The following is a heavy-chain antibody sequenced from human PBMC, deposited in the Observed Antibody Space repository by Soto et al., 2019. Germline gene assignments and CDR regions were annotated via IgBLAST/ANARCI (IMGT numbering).Heavy chain of an antibody. V-gene: IGHV1-3*01. CDR2: INAGNGNT. D-gene: IGHD6-19*01. CDR3: ARVIGGWYYFDY. J-gene: IGHJ4*02. CDR1: GYTFTSYA. Sequence: QVQLVQSGAEVKKPGASVKVSCKASGYTFTSYAMHWVRQAPGQRLELMGWINAGNGNTKYSQKFQGRVTITRDTSASTAYMELSSLRSEDTAVYYCARVIGGWYYFDYWGQGTLVTVSS.